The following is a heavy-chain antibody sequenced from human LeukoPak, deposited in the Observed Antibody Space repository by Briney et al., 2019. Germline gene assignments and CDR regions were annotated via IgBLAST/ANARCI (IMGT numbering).Heavy chain of an antibody. D-gene: IGHD6-13*01. J-gene: IGHJ5*02. CDR1: GFTFSSYS. V-gene: IGHV3-21*01. CDR2: ISSSSSYI. Sequence: GGSLRLSCAASGFTFSSYSMNWVRQAPGKGLEWVSSISSSSSYIYYADSVKGRFTISRDNAKNSLYLQMNSLRAEDTAVYYCARDRWAAGKLIVTGANWFDPWGQGTLFTVSS. CDR3: ARDRWAAGKLIVTGANWFDP.